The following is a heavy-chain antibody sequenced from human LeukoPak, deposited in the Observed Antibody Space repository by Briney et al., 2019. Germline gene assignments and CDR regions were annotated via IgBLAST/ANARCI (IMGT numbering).Heavy chain of an antibody. CDR3: ARSNYYYYMDV. J-gene: IGHJ6*03. CDR1: GGSFSGYY. Sequence: SETLSLTCAVYGGSFSGYYWSWIRQPPGKGLEWIGEINYSGSTNYNPSLKSRVTISVDTSKNQFSLKLSSVTAADTAVYYCARSNYYYYMDVWGKGTTATVSS. CDR2: INYSGST. V-gene: IGHV4-34*01.